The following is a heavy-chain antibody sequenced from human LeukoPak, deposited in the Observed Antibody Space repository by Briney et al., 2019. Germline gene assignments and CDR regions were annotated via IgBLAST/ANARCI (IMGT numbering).Heavy chain of an antibody. CDR3: ARDGDYFYGSGSYRDY. D-gene: IGHD3-10*01. Sequence: ASVRVSFMASGYTFTIYGISWVRQAPGQGGEWMGWISAYNGNTNYAQKLQGRVTITTDTSTSTAYMELRSLRSDDTAVYYCARDGDYFYGSGSYRDYWGQGTLVTVSS. CDR2: ISAYNGNT. J-gene: IGHJ4*02. CDR1: GYTFTIYG. V-gene: IGHV1-18*04.